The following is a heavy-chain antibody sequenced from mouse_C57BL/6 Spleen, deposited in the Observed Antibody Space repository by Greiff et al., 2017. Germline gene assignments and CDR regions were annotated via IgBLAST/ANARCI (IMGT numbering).Heavy chain of an antibody. V-gene: IGHV6-6*01. J-gene: IGHJ3*01. Sequence: EVKVEESGGGLVQPGGSMKLSCAASGFTFSDAWMDWVRQSPEKGLEWVAEIRNKANNHATYYAESVKGRFTISRDDSKSSVYLQMNSLRAEDTGIYYCTRGGYYGSSFAWFAYWGQGTLVTVSA. CDR1: GFTFSDAW. D-gene: IGHD1-1*01. CDR2: IRNKANNHAT. CDR3: TRGGYYGSSFAWFAY.